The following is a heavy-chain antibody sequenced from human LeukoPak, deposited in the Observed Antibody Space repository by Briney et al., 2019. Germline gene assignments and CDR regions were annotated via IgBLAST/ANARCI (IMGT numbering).Heavy chain of an antibody. CDR3: ARDLRGAAAGTGY. V-gene: IGHV3-48*04. Sequence: PGGSLRLSCAASGFTFSSYSMNWVRQAPGKGLEWVSYISSSSSTIYYADSVKGRFTISRDNAKNSLYLQMNSLRAEDTAVYYCARDLRGAAAGTGYWGQGTLVTVSS. J-gene: IGHJ4*02. CDR1: GFTFSSYS. D-gene: IGHD6-13*01. CDR2: ISSSSSTI.